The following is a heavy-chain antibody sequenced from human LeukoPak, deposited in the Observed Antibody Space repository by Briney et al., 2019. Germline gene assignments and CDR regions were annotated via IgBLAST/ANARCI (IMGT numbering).Heavy chain of an antibody. D-gene: IGHD3-10*01. V-gene: IGHV3-48*01. Sequence: PGGSLRLSCAASGFTFSSYSMNWIRQAPGKGLEWISYISTSGTTTYYADSVKGRFTISRDDAKNSLYLQMNSLRADDTALYYCARVRGSYSVDYWGQGTLVTVSS. CDR1: GFTFSSYS. J-gene: IGHJ4*02. CDR3: ARVRGSYSVDY. CDR2: ISTSGTTT.